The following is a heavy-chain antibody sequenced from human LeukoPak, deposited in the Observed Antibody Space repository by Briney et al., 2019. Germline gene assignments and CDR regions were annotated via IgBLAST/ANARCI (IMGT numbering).Heavy chain of an antibody. V-gene: IGHV3-21*01. D-gene: IGHD4-17*01. J-gene: IGHJ3*02. CDR2: ITRVSTYI. CDR3: TRDRNDYGDPDAFDI. Sequence: GGSLKLSCAASGFTFSDFAMNWVRQAPGKGLEWVSSITRVSTYIYYAESVQGRFTISRDNHKDLLYLQLNSLRGDDTGIYYCTRDRNDYGDPDAFDIWGQGAVVTVSS. CDR1: GFTFSDFA.